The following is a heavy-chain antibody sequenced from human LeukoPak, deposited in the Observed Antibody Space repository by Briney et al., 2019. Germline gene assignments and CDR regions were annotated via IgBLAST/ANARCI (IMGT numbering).Heavy chain of an antibody. V-gene: IGHV4-38-2*01. Sequence: PSETLSLTCAVSGYSISSGYYWIWIRQPPGKGLEWIGSLYHSDSIYYNPSLESRVTMSVDTSMNQFSLKLSFVTAADTAVYYCARQHDSYHYYYVDVWGTGTTVTVSS. CDR1: GYSISSGYY. CDR2: LYHSDSI. D-gene: IGHD6-13*01. J-gene: IGHJ6*03. CDR3: ARQHDSYHYYYVDV.